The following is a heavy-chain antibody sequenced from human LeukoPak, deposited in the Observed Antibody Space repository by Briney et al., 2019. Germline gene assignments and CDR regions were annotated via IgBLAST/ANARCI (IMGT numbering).Heavy chain of an antibody. V-gene: IGHV3-11*05. CDR3: ATDTYDYVWGSP. CDR1: GFTFSDYY. CDR2: ISSSSSYT. D-gene: IGHD3-16*01. Sequence: GGSLRLSCAATGFTFSDYYMSWIRQAPGKGLEWVSYISSSSSYTNYADSVKGRFTISRDNAKNSLYLQMNSLRADDTAVYYCATDTYDYVWGSPWGQGTLVTVSS. J-gene: IGHJ5*02.